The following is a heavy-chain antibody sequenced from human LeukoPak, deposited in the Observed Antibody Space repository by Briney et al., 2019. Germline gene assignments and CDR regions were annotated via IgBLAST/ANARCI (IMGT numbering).Heavy chain of an antibody. Sequence: APVKVSCKASGYTFTSYDINWVRQATGQGLEWMGWMNPNSGNTGYAQKFQGRVTITRNTSISTAYMELSSLRSEDTAVYYCARAQWELLPGNYYYYMDVWGKGTTVTVSS. CDR2: MNPNSGNT. CDR1: GYTFTSYD. V-gene: IGHV1-8*03. CDR3: ARAQWELLPGNYYYYMDV. J-gene: IGHJ6*03. D-gene: IGHD1-26*01.